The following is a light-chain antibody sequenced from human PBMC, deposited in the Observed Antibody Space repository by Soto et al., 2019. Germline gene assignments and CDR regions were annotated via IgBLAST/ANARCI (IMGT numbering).Light chain of an antibody. CDR1: QSVSTN. CDR3: QQYNNWPPYT. J-gene: IGKJ2*01. Sequence: EIVLTQSPATMSVSPGERATLSCRASQSVSTNLAWYQQKPGQPPRILIYGAYTRSTDIPARFSGSGSGTEFTLTIIGLQSEDFAVYYCQQYNNWPPYTFGQGTKLEIK. V-gene: IGKV3-15*01. CDR2: GAY.